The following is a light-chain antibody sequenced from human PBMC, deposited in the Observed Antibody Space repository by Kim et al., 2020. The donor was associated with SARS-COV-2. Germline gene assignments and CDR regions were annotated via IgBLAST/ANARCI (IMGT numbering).Light chain of an antibody. Sequence: DIQMTQSPSSLSASVGDRVTITCRASQGISSWLAWYQQKTEKAPKCLIYAASSLQSGVPSRFSGSGSGTDFTLTINSLQPEDFATYYCQQYDNYPRTFGQGTKGDIK. CDR2: AAS. J-gene: IGKJ1*01. CDR1: QGISSW. CDR3: QQYDNYPRT. V-gene: IGKV1D-16*01.